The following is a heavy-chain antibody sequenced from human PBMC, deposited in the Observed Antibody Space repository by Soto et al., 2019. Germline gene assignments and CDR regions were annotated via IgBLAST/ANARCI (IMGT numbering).Heavy chain of an antibody. CDR2: INAGNGNT. Sequence: ASVKVSCKASGYTFTSYAMHWVRQAPGQRLEWMGWINAGNGNTKYSQKFQGRVTITTDASASTAYMELSSLRSEDTAVYYCARDVSYAGYYDGMDVWGQGTTVTVSS. CDR1: GYTFTSYA. CDR3: ARDVSYAGYYDGMDV. J-gene: IGHJ6*02. V-gene: IGHV1-3*01. D-gene: IGHD4-17*01.